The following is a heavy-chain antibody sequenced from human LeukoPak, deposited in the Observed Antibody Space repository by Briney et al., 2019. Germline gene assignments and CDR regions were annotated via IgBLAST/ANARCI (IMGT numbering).Heavy chain of an antibody. V-gene: IGHV3-64*01. CDR3: ARECDYGDCLRAFDI. Sequence: GGSLRLSCAASGFTFSSYAMHWVRQAPGKGLEYVSAISSNGGSTYYANSVKGRFTISRDNSKNKLYLQMGSLRAEDMAVDYCARECDYGDCLRAFDIWGQGTMVTVSS. CDR2: ISSNGGST. J-gene: IGHJ3*02. D-gene: IGHD4-17*01. CDR1: GFTFSSYA.